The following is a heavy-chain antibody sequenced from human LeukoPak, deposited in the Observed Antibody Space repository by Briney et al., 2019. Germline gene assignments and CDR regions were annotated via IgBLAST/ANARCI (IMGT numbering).Heavy chain of an antibody. CDR3: TSERYSTFDY. Sequence: SSETLSLTCTVSGGSISSSSYYWGWIRQPPGKGLEWIGSIYYSGSTYYNPSLKSRVTISVDTSKNQFSLKPSSVTAADTAVYYCTSERYSTFDYWAQGTLVTVSS. V-gene: IGHV4-39*01. CDR2: IYYSGST. J-gene: IGHJ4*02. CDR1: GGSISSSSYY. D-gene: IGHD6-13*01.